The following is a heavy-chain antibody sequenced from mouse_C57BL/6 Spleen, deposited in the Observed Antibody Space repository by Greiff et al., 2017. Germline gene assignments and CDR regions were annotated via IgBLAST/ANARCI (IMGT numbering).Heavy chain of an antibody. CDR1: GFTFSDYY. Sequence: DVKLVESGGGLVQPGGSLKLSCAASGFTFSDYYMYWVRQTPEKRLEWVAYISNGGGSTYYPDTVKGRFTISRDNAKNTLYLQMSRLKSEDTAMYYCARLYYYGSSPYFDYWGQGTTLTVSS. D-gene: IGHD1-1*01. CDR2: ISNGGGST. CDR3: ARLYYYGSSPYFDY. J-gene: IGHJ2*01. V-gene: IGHV5-12*01.